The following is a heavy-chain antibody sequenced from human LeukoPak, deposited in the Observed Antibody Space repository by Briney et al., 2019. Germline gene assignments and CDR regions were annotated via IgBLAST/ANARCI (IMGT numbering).Heavy chain of an antibody. CDR3: AGFNRGGIAAY. CDR1: GGSISSYY. D-gene: IGHD6-13*01. J-gene: IGHJ4*02. V-gene: IGHV4-59*01. CDR2: IYYSGST. Sequence: SETLSLTCTVPGGSISSYYWSWIRQPPGKGLEWIGYIYYSGSTNYNPSLKSRVTISVDTSKNQFSLKLSSVTAADTAVYYCAGFNRGGIAAYWGQGTLVTVSS.